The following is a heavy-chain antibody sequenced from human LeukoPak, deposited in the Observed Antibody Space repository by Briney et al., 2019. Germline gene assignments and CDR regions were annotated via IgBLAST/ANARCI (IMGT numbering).Heavy chain of an antibody. Sequence: PGGSLRLSCVASGFTFSSKWMSWVRQAPGKGLEWVGNIQPDGSEQYPVDSVKGRFTISRDNARNSLFLQMNSLRAEDTAVYYCARDSGNYLDAFDIWGQGTMVTVSS. CDR3: ARDSGNYLDAFDI. CDR2: IQPDGSEQ. CDR1: GFTFSSKW. J-gene: IGHJ3*02. D-gene: IGHD1-7*01. V-gene: IGHV3-7*01.